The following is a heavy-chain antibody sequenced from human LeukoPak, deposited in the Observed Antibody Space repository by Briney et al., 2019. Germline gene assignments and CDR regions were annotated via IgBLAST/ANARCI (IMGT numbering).Heavy chain of an antibody. V-gene: IGHV4-61*02. D-gene: IGHD3-9*01. CDR1: GGSISSATYY. CDR3: ARAITIFSHFDY. Sequence: PSETLSLTCTVSGGSISSATYYWSWIRQPAGKGLEWIGRIYTGGSTNYNPSLKSRVTISVDTSKNQFSLKLSSVTAADTAVYYCARAITIFSHFDYWGQGTLVTVSS. J-gene: IGHJ4*02. CDR2: IYTGGST.